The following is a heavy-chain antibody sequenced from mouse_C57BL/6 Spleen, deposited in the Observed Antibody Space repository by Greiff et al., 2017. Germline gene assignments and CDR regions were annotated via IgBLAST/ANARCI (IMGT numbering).Heavy chain of an antibody. V-gene: IGHV1-7*01. D-gene: IGHD2-5*01. J-gene: IGHJ3*01. CDR2: INPSSGYT. Sequence: QVQLKESGAELAKPGASVKLSCKASGYTFTSYWMHLVKQRPGQGLEWIGYINPSSGYTKYNQKFKDKATLTADKSSSTAYMQLSSLTYEDSAVYYCARGSNYGEAWFAYWGQGTLVTVSA. CDR1: GYTFTSYW. CDR3: ARGSNYGEAWFAY.